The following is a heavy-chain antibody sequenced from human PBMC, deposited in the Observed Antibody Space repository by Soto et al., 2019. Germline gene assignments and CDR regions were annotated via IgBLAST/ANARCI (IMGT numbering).Heavy chain of an antibody. CDR3: ARATTYSSSREFDY. D-gene: IGHD6-6*01. CDR1: GGSISISNW. V-gene: IGHV4-4*02. Sequence: SETLSLTCAVSGGSISISNWCSWVRQPPGRGLEWIGEIYHSGSTNYNPSLKGRVTISVDKSKNQFSLKLSSVTAADTAVYYCARATTYSSSREFDYWGQGTLVTVSS. CDR2: IYHSGST. J-gene: IGHJ4*02.